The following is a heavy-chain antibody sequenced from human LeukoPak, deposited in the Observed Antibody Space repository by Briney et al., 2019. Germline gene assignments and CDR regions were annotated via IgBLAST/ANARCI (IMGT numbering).Heavy chain of an antibody. CDR1: GYTFTSYD. D-gene: IGHD6-19*01. Sequence: ASVKVSCKASGYTFTSYDINWVRQATGQGLEWMGWTNPNSGYTGYAQKFQGRLTITRNTSISTAYMELSSLRSEDTAVYYCARVAGSIDHWGQGTLVTVSS. J-gene: IGHJ4*02. CDR3: ARVAGSIDH. V-gene: IGHV1-8*03. CDR2: TNPNSGYT.